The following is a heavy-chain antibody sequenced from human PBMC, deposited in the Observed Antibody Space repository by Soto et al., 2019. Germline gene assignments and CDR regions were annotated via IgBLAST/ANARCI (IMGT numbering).Heavy chain of an antibody. CDR3: AKDQGNTMARGAYYYYGMDV. CDR2: ISGSGGST. Sequence: GGSLRLSCAASGFTFSSYAMSWVRQAPGKGLEWVSAISGSGGSTYYADSVKGRFTISIDNSKNTLYLQMNSLRAEETAVYYCAKDQGNTMARGAYYYYGMDVWGQGTTVTVSS. D-gene: IGHD3-10*01. J-gene: IGHJ6*02. V-gene: IGHV3-23*01. CDR1: GFTFSSYA.